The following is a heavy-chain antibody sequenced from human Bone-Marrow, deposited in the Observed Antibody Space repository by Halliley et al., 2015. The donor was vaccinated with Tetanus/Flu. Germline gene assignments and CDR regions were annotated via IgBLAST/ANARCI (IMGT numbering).Heavy chain of an antibody. CDR3: ARDRGYSGTDDFDY. CDR2: ISNYNGQT. V-gene: IGHV1-18*01. D-gene: IGHD1-26*01. Sequence: GWISNYNGQTKYVQKFQGRVTMSTDTSTRTAYMEVRSLRSDDTAMYYCARDRGYSGTDDFDYWGQGTLVTVSS. J-gene: IGHJ4*02.